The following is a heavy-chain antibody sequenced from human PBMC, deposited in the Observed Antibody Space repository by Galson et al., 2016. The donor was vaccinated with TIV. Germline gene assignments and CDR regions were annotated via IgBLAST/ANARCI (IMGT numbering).Heavy chain of an antibody. CDR1: GSSFNNYW. CDR2: IYPGDSDT. CDR3: ARSFVGGDYCPWHFEN. V-gene: IGHV5-51*03. Sequence: QSGAEVKKPGESLKISCKGSGSSFNNYWIVWVRQMPGKGLEWMGNIYPGDSDTKYSPSFQGQVTISADRSIATAYLQWSSLRASDTAMYYCARSFVGGDYCPWHFENWGQGSRVTVSS. J-gene: IGHJ4*02. D-gene: IGHD2-21*01.